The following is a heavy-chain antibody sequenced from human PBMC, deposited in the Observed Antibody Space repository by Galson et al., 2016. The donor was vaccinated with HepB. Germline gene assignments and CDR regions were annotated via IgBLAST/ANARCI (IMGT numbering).Heavy chain of an antibody. CDR1: GFTFNNYN. Sequence: SLRLSCAASGFTFNNYNLNWVRQAPGKGLEWVSYVSTSSTIIFYADSVKGRFTISRDNSKNTLSLQMNSLRAEDTAVYYCVQGSTAPAVWGKGTTVTVSS. V-gene: IGHV3-48*01. CDR3: VQGSTAPAV. CDR2: VSTSSTII. D-gene: IGHD1-26*01. J-gene: IGHJ6*04.